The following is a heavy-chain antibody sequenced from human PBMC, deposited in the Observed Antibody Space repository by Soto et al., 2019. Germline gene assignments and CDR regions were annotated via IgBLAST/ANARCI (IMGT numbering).Heavy chain of an antibody. V-gene: IGHV1-69*13. Sequence: SVKVSCKASGGTFSSYAISWVRQAPGQGLEWMGGIIPIFGTANYAQKFQGRVTITADESTSTAYMELSSLRSEDTAVYYCARDQGYYDSSGSYYAWVYFDYWGQGTLVTVSS. CDR3: ARDQGYYDSSGSYYAWVYFDY. J-gene: IGHJ4*02. CDR1: GGTFSSYA. CDR2: IIPIFGTA. D-gene: IGHD3-22*01.